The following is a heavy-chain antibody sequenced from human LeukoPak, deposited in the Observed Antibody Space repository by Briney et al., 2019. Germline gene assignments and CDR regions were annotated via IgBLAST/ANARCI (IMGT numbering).Heavy chain of an antibody. Sequence: GASVKVSCKASGYTFINYAIHWVRQAPGQRLEWMGWSGADNGNTRYSQQFQGRVTITRDTSASTAYMELSSLRSDDMAVYFCARARWNYGMDVWGQGTTVTV. D-gene: IGHD2-15*01. CDR2: SGADNGNT. J-gene: IGHJ6*02. CDR3: ARARWNYGMDV. CDR1: GYTFINYA. V-gene: IGHV1-3*02.